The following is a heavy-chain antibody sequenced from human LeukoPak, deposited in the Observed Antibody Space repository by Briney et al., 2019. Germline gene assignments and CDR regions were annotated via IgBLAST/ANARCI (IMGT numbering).Heavy chain of an antibody. Sequence: PGGSLRLSCTASGFTFGDYAMSWFRQAPGKGLEWVSYISSSSSTIYYADSVKGRFTISRDNAKNSLYLQMNSLRAEDTAVYYCARDKEWAPHNAFDIWGQGTMVTVSS. D-gene: IGHD1-26*01. CDR2: ISSSSSTI. V-gene: IGHV3-48*01. CDR3: ARDKEWAPHNAFDI. CDR1: GFTFGDYA. J-gene: IGHJ3*02.